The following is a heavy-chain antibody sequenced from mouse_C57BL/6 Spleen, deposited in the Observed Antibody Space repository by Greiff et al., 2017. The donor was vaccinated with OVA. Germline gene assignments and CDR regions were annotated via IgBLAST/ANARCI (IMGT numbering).Heavy chain of an antibody. V-gene: IGHV5-9-1*02. CDR3: TRGENCDMDY. CDR2: IMSGGDYI. Sequence: EVMLVESGEGLVKPGGSLKLSCAASGFTFSSYAMSWVRQTPEKRLEWVAYIMSGGDYIYYADTVKGRFSISRDNARNTLYLQMSSLKSEDTAMYYCTRGENCDMDYWGQGTSVTVSS. CDR1: GFTFSSYA. J-gene: IGHJ4*01.